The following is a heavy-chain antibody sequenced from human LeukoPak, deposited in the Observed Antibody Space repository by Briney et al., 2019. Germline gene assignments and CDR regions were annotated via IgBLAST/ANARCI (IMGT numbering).Heavy chain of an antibody. CDR2: INHSGST. V-gene: IGHV4-34*01. D-gene: IGHD6-19*01. CDR3: ARGRSLGIAVAGTPQYYFDY. J-gene: IGHJ4*02. Sequence: SETLSLTCAVYGGSFSGYYWSWIRQPPGKGLEWIGEINHSGSTNYNPSLKSRVTISVDTSKNQFSLRLSSVTAADTAVYYCARGRSLGIAVAGTPQYYFDYWGQGTLVTVSS. CDR1: GGSFSGYY.